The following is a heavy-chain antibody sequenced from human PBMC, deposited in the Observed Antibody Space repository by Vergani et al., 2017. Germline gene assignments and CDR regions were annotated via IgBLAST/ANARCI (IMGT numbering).Heavy chain of an antibody. CDR1: GGTFSSYA. D-gene: IGHD3-22*01. CDR2: ISGSGGST. V-gene: IGHV3-23*04. J-gene: IGHJ2*01. CDR3: AKGGRWLFPNWYFDL. Sequence: VQLVQSGAEVKKPGASVKVSCKASGGTFSSYAISWVRQAPGKGLEWVSAISGSGGSTYYADSVKGRFTISRDNSKNTLYLQMNSLRAEDTAVYYCAKGGRWLFPNWYFDLWGRGTLVTVSS.